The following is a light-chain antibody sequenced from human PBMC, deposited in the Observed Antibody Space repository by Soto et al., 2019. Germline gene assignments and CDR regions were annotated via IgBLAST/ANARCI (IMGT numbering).Light chain of an antibody. CDR2: EVN. CDR3: SSWTSSTTQV. V-gene: IGLV2-14*01. J-gene: IGLJ3*02. Sequence: QSALTQPASVSGSPGQSITISCTGTSSDVSTYNYVSWYQQHPGKAPKLMIYEVNNRPSGVSNRFSGSKSGNTASLTISGLQAEDEADYYCSSWTSSTTQVLGGGTKVTVL. CDR1: SSDVSTYNY.